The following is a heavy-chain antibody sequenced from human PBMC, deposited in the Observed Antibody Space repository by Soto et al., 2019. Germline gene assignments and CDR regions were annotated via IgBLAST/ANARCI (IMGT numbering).Heavy chain of an antibody. D-gene: IGHD1-26*01. Sequence: EVQLLESGGGLVQPGGSLRLSCAASGFTFSSYAMRWVRQAPVKGLEWVSAISGSGGSTYYADSVKGRYTIARDNSKNTLYLQMNSLRAEDTAEYYSARRGSGSSYDYWGQGTLVTVSS. J-gene: IGHJ4*02. CDR3: ARRGSGSSYDY. CDR1: GFTFSSYA. CDR2: ISGSGGST. V-gene: IGHV3-23*01.